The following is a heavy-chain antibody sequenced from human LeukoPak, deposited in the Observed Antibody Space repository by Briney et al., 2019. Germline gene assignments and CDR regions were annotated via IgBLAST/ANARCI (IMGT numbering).Heavy chain of an antibody. CDR3: ARGGSYGDY. J-gene: IGHJ4*02. CDR1: GFTFTRYW. V-gene: IGHV3-74*01. CDR2: VNPDGSST. D-gene: IGHD3-16*01. Sequence: PGGSLRLSCAASGFTFTRYWMHWVRHAPGKGLVWVSRVNPDGSSTTYGDSVKGRFTSSRDNAKNTLYLQMNSLRAEDTAVYYCARGGSYGDYWGQGILVTVSS.